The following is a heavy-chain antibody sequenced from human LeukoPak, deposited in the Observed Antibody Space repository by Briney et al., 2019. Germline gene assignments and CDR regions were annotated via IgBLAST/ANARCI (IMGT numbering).Heavy chain of an antibody. CDR3: ARSTWNVVVINFDY. CDR2: IWYDGSNK. V-gene: IGHV3-33*01. D-gene: IGHD3-22*01. J-gene: IGHJ4*02. Sequence: GRSLRLSCAASGFTFSSYGMHWVRQAPGKGLEWVAVIWYDGSNKYYADSVKGRFTISRDNSKNTLYLQMNSLRAEDTAAYYCARSTWNVVVINFDYWGQGTLVTVSS. CDR1: GFTFSSYG.